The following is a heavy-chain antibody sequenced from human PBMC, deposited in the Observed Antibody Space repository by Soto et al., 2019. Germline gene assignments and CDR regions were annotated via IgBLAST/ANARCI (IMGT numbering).Heavy chain of an antibody. V-gene: IGHV1-8*01. Sequence: ASVMVSCKTSGYTFTSYDINWVRQATGQGLEWMGWMNPNSGNTGYAQKFQGRVTMTRNTSISTAYMELSSLRSEDTAVYYCARGTYYDFWSGHYYYGMDVWGQGTTVTVYS. CDR2: MNPNSGNT. CDR3: ARGTYYDFWSGHYYYGMDV. D-gene: IGHD3-3*01. CDR1: GYTFTSYD. J-gene: IGHJ6*02.